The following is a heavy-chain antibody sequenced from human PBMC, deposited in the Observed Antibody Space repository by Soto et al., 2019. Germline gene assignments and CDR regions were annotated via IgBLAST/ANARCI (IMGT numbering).Heavy chain of an antibody. Sequence: QVQLQQSGPGLVKPSQTLSLTCTVSGGSISYEYYHWTWIRQSPGKGLEWIGYIHYSGSIIYNPSFKRQVTISVDTSKNQFSLQLSSVTAADTAVYFCAREDDGGDRDYYGLDVWGQGTTVTVSS. CDR1: GGSISYEYYH. V-gene: IGHV4-30-4*08. J-gene: IGHJ6*02. D-gene: IGHD2-21*02. CDR2: IHYSGSI. CDR3: AREDDGGDRDYYGLDV.